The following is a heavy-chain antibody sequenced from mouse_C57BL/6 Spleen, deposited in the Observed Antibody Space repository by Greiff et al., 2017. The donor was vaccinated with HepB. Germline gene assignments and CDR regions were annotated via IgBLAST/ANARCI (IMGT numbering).Heavy chain of an antibody. CDR3: ARTRDYAKDY. CDR2: IDPSDSYT. Sequence: VQLQQPGAELVKPGASVKLSCKASGYTFTSYWMQWVKQSPEQGLEWIGEIDPSDSYTNYNQKFKGKATLTVDTSSSTAYMQLSSLTSEDSAVYYSARTRDYAKDYWGQGTSVTVSS. V-gene: IGHV1-50*01. J-gene: IGHJ4*01. CDR1: GYTFTSYW. D-gene: IGHD3-3*01.